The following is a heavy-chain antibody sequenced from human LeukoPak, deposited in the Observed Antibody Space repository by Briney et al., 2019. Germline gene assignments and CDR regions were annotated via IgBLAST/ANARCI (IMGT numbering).Heavy chain of an antibody. CDR2: IYYSGST. V-gene: IGHV4-59*08. CDR3: ATSSGSYYVYFDY. CDR1: GGSISSYY. D-gene: IGHD1-26*01. J-gene: IGHJ4*02. Sequence: PSETLSLTCTVSGGSISSYYWSWIRQSPGKGLEWIGYIYYSGSTNYNPSLKSRVTISVDTSKNQFSLKLSSVTAADTAVYYCATSSGSYYVYFDYWGQGTLVTVSS.